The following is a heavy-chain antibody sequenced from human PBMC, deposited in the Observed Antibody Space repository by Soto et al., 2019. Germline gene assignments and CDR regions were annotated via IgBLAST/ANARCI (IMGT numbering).Heavy chain of an antibody. V-gene: IGHV3-23*01. D-gene: IGHD2-15*01. CDR2: IRGTGDRT. CDR1: GFTFSNYA. CDR3: AKDVEDCSGGSCLRGCLDY. J-gene: IGHJ4*02. Sequence: PGGSLRLSCAASGFTFSNYAMNWVRQAPGKGLEWVSAIRGTGDRTYYADSVKGRFTISRNDSKNTLFLQMNSLRAEDTAVYYCAKDVEDCSGGSCLRGCLDYWGQGTLVTVSS.